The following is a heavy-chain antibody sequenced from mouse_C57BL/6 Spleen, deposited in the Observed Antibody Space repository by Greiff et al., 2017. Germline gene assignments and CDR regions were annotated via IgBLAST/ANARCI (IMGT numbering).Heavy chain of an antibody. Sequence: EVQRVESGGGLVKPGGSLKLSCAASGFTFSSYAMSWVRQTPEKRLEWVATISDGGSYTYYPDNVKGRFTISRDNAKNNLYLQMSHLKSEDTAMYYCARDKSNYESYYAMDYWGQGTSDTVSS. CDR1: GFTFSSYA. CDR2: ISDGGSYT. V-gene: IGHV5-4*01. D-gene: IGHD2-5*01. J-gene: IGHJ4*01. CDR3: ARDKSNYESYYAMDY.